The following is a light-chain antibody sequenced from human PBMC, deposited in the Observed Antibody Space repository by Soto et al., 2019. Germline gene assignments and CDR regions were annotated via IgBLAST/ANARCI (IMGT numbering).Light chain of an antibody. CDR3: QQYYSTPPWT. J-gene: IGKJ1*01. CDR2: WAS. CDR1: QSISSW. Sequence: MTQSPSTLSSSVGDSVTITCRASQSISSWLAWYQQKPGQPPKLLIYWASTRESGVPDRFSGSGSGTDFTLTISSLQAEDVAVYYCQQYYSTPPWTFGQGTKVDIK. V-gene: IGKV4-1*01.